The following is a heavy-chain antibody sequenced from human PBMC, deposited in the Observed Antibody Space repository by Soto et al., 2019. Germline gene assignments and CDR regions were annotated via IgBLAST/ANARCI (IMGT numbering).Heavy chain of an antibody. J-gene: IGHJ6*02. Sequence: EVQLVESGGDLVQPGGSLRLSCAASGFAVSSNYVTWVRQAPGKGLEWVSVIHSGGDTHYADSVRGRFTISRDNSKNTLYLQMNSRRAEDTAVYYCARSRTGTTYGGMDVWGQGTTVTVSS. CDR1: GFAVSSNY. D-gene: IGHD1-7*01. V-gene: IGHV3-66*01. CDR2: IHSGGDT. CDR3: ARSRTGTTYGGMDV.